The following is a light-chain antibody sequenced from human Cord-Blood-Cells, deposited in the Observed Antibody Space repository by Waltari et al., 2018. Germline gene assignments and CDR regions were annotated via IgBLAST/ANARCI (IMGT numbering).Light chain of an antibody. V-gene: IGKV1-33*01. Sequence: DIQMTQSQSSLSASVGDRVTSTCQSSQDISNYLNWYQQKPGKAPKRLIYDASNLETGVPSRFSGSGSGTDFTFTISSLQPEDIATYYCQQYDNLPPFGGGTKVEIK. CDR2: DAS. J-gene: IGKJ4*01. CDR1: QDISNY. CDR3: QQYDNLPP.